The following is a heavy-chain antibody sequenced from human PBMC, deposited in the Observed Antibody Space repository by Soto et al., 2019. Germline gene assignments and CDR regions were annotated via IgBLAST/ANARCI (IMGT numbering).Heavy chain of an antibody. CDR1: GDSVSSNSAA. D-gene: IGHD2-15*01. V-gene: IGHV6-1*01. CDR3: ARESQYCSGGSCYPNWFDP. CDR2: TYYRSKWYN. J-gene: IGHJ5*02. Sequence: SQTLSLTCAISGDSVSSNSAAWNWIRQSPSRGLEWLGRTYYRSKWYNDYAVSVKSRITINPDTPKNQFSLQLNSVTPEDTAVYYCARESQYCSGGSCYPNWFDPWGQGTLVTVSS.